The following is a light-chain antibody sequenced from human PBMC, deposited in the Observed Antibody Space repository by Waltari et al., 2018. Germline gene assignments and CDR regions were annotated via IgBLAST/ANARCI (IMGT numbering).Light chain of an antibody. Sequence: QSALAQPASLSGSPGPSITTSGPGSIRVIGVYTFFPWYQHSPDKAPKLIIYDVTKRPSGLSDRFSGSKSGNTASLTISGLQAEDEADYYCSSYTSGTTSLVFGTGTKVTVL. J-gene: IGLJ1*01. V-gene: IGLV2-14*01. CDR2: DVT. CDR3: SSYTSGTTSLV. CDR1: IRVIGVYTF.